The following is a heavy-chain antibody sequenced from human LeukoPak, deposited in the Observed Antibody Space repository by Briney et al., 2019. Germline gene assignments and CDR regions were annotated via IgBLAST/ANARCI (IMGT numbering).Heavy chain of an antibody. Sequence: SETLSLTCSVSGVSISSYFWSWIRQPPGKGLEWIGYIYYSGSTNYNPSLKSRVTISVDTSKNQFSLKLSSVTAADTAVYYCARVPYSGSYYYFDYWGQGTLVTVSS. CDR2: IYYSGST. D-gene: IGHD1-26*01. CDR1: GVSISSYF. V-gene: IGHV4-59*01. J-gene: IGHJ4*02. CDR3: ARVPYSGSYYYFDY.